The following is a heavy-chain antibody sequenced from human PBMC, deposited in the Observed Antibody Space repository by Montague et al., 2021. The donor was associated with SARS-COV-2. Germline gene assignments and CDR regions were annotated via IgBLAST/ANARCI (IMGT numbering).Heavy chain of an antibody. D-gene: IGHD3-10*01. J-gene: IGHJ6*02. V-gene: IGHV1-18*04. CDR2: ISAYNGNT. CDR1: GYTFTSYG. CDR3: ARTLGSGSYRSYYYYGMDV. Sequence: SVKVSCKASGYTFTSYGISWLRQAPGQGLEWMGWISAYNGNTNYAQKLQGRVTMTTDASTSTAYMELRSLRSDDTAVYYCARTLGSGSYRSYYYYGMDVWGQGTTVTVSS.